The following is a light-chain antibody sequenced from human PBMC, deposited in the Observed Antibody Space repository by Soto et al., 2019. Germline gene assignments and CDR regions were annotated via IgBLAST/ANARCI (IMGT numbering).Light chain of an antibody. CDR1: QSVSSY. V-gene: IGKV3-11*01. J-gene: IGKJ1*01. CDR2: DAS. CDR3: QQYNNWTPT. Sequence: EIVLTQSPATLSLSPGERATLSCRASQSVSSYLAWYQQKPGQAPRLLIYDASNRATGIQARFSGSGSGTEFTLTISRLEPEDFAVYYCQQYNNWTPTFGQGTKVDIK.